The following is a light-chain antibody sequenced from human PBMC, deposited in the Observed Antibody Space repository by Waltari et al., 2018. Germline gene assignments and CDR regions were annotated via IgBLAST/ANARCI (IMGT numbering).Light chain of an antibody. Sequence: QSALTQPPSVSGSPGQSVTISCTGTSSDVGGYNRVSWYQQPPGTAPKLMIYEVSNRPSGVPGRFSGSKSGNPASLTISGLQAEDEADYYCSSYTSSSTSVVFGGGTKLTVL. CDR1: SSDVGGYNR. J-gene: IGLJ2*01. CDR3: SSYTSSSTSVV. CDR2: EVS. V-gene: IGLV2-18*02.